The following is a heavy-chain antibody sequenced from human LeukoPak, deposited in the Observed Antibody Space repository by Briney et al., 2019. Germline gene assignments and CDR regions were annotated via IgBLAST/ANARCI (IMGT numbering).Heavy chain of an antibody. D-gene: IGHD1-26*01. Sequence: PSQTLSLTCTVSGGSISSGSYYWSWIRQPAGKGLEWIGHIYTSGSTNYNPSLKSRVTISVDTSKNQFSLKLSSVTAADTAVYYCASLVLPKSGSYWGFDYWGQGTLVTVSS. V-gene: IGHV4-61*09. CDR1: GGSISSGSYY. CDR2: IYTSGST. J-gene: IGHJ4*02. CDR3: ASLVLPKSGSYWGFDY.